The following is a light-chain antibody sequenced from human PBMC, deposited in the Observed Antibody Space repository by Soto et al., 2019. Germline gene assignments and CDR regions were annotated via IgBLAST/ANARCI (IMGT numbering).Light chain of an antibody. Sequence: EIVMTQSPATLSVSPGERATLSCSASQSVSSNLAWYQQKPGQAPRLLIYGASTRATGIPARFSGSGSGTEFPLTISSLQSEDFAVYYCQQYNNWQTFGQGTKVEIK. CDR1: QSVSSN. CDR2: GAS. J-gene: IGKJ1*01. V-gene: IGKV3-15*01. CDR3: QQYNNWQT.